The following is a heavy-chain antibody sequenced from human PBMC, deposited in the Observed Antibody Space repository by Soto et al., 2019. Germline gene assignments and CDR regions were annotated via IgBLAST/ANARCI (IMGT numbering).Heavy chain of an antibody. CDR3: ARALASSSWYAEYFQR. D-gene: IGHD6-13*01. Sequence: QVQLVQSGAEVKKPGSSVKVSCKASGGTFSSYTISWVRQAPGQGLEWMGRIIPILGIANYAQKFQGRVTITADKSTSTAYMELSSLRSEDTAVYYCARALASSSWYAEYFQRWGQGTLVTVSS. V-gene: IGHV1-69*02. J-gene: IGHJ1*01. CDR1: GGTFSSYT. CDR2: IIPILGIA.